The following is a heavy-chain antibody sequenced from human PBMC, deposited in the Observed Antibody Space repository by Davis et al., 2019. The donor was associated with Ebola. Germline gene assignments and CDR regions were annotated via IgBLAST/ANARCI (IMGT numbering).Heavy chain of an antibody. V-gene: IGHV3-7*03. Sequence: GESLKISCVASGFTFSSYWMSWVRQAPGKGLEWVANIKQDGSEKYYVDSVKGRFTISRDNAKNSLYLQMNSLRAEDTAVYYCARERYYYDSSGYYPRSAFDIWGQGTMVTVSS. J-gene: IGHJ3*02. CDR1: GFTFSSYW. D-gene: IGHD3-22*01. CDR3: ARERYYYDSSGYYPRSAFDI. CDR2: IKQDGSEK.